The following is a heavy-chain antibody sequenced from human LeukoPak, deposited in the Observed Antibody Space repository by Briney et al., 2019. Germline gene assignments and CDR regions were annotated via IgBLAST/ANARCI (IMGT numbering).Heavy chain of an antibody. CDR2: ISWNSGSI. CDR3: ARSWEGFDY. CDR1: GFTFDDYA. D-gene: IGHD1-26*01. V-gene: IGHV3-9*01. J-gene: IGHJ4*02. Sequence: GGSLRLSCAASGFTFDDYAMHWVRQAPGKGLEWVSGISWNSGSIGYADSVKGRFTISRDNAKNSLYLQMNSLRAEETALYYCARSWEGFDYWGQGTLVTVSS.